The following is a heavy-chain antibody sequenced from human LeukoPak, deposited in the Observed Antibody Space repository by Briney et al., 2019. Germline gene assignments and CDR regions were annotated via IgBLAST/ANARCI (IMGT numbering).Heavy chain of an antibody. CDR3: ASAYYYDSSGTLDY. V-gene: IGHV3-30-3*01. D-gene: IGHD3-22*01. CDR2: ISYDGSNK. J-gene: IGHJ4*02. Sequence: PGRSLRLSCAASGFTFSSYAMHWVRQAPGKGLEWVAVISYDGSNKYYADSVKGRFTISRDNSKNTLYLQMNSLRAEDTAVYYCASAYYYDSSGTLDYWGQGTLVTVSS. CDR1: GFTFSSYA.